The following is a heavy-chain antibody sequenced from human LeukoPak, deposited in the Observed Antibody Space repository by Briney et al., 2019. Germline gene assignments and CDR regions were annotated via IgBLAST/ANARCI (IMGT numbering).Heavy chain of an antibody. CDR1: GFTFSNNW. CDR2: ISGSGGST. V-gene: IGHV3-23*01. Sequence: GGSLRLSCAASGFTFSNNWMHWVRQAPGKGLEWVSAISGSGGSTYYADSVKGRFTISRDNSKNTLYLQMNSLRAEDTAVYYCAKDCSSTSCYRSFEYWGQGTLVAVSS. D-gene: IGHD2-2*01. CDR3: AKDCSSTSCYRSFEY. J-gene: IGHJ4*02.